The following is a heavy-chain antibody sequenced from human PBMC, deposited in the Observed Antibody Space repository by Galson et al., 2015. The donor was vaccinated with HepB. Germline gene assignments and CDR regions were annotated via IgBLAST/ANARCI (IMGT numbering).Heavy chain of an antibody. V-gene: IGHV3-48*04. Sequence: SLRLSCAASGFTFSSYSMNWVRQAPGKGLEWVSYIGSSSTIYYIDSVKGRFTISRDNAKNSLYLQMNSLRVEDTAVYYCARDTGPRVGAHDYWGQGTLVTVSS. CDR1: GFTFSSYS. CDR2: IGSSSTI. J-gene: IGHJ4*02. CDR3: ARDTGPRVGAHDY. D-gene: IGHD1-26*01.